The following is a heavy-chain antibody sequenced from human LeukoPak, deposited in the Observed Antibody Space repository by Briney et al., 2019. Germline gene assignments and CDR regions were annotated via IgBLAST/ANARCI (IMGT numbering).Heavy chain of an antibody. J-gene: IGHJ5*02. CDR1: GFTFNSYA. CDR2: ISYDGSNK. CDR3: ARCRAYSYGLCGTNWFDP. Sequence: GGSLRLSCAASGFTFNSYAMHWVRQAPGKGLEWVAVISYDGSNKYYADSVKGRFTISRDNSKNTPYLLMNSLRPEDTAVYYCARCRAYSYGLCGTNWFDPWGQGTLVTVSS. V-gene: IGHV3-30*04. D-gene: IGHD5-18*01.